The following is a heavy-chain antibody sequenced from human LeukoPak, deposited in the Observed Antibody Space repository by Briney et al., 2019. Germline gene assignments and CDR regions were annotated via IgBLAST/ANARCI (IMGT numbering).Heavy chain of an antibody. Sequence: SETLSLTCAVYGGSFSGYYWSWIRQPPGKGLEWIGSIYYSGSTYYNPSLKSRVIVSLDTSKNQFFLKLSSVTAADTAVYYCARDQYSSGFYFDYWGQGTLVTVSS. CDR3: ARDQYSSGFYFDY. J-gene: IGHJ4*02. D-gene: IGHD6-19*01. V-gene: IGHV4-34*01. CDR2: IYYSGST. CDR1: GGSFSGYY.